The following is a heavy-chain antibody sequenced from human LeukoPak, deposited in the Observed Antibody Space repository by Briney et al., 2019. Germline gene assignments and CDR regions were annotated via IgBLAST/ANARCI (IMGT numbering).Heavy chain of an antibody. V-gene: IGHV1-3*01. CDR1: GYTFTSYA. Sequence: ASVKVSCKASGYTFTSYAIHWVRQAPGQRLEWMGWISAGNGNTKYSQNFQGRVTFISNTSATTAFMELSSLRSEDAAVYYCASSSLTGGSTYYFDYWGQGTLVTVSS. CDR2: ISAGNGNT. CDR3: ASSSLTGGSTYYFDY. D-gene: IGHD6-13*01. J-gene: IGHJ4*02.